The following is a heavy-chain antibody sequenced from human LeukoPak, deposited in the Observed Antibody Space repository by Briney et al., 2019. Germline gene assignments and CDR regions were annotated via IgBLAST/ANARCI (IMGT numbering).Heavy chain of an antibody. D-gene: IGHD4-17*01. CDR1: GYTFTGYF. Sequence: GASVKVSCKTSGYTFTGYFIHWVRQAPGLGLEWMGWINPNSGGTSYAQKFQGRVTMTRDTSISTAYMELSRLNSDDTAVYYCARDATGVAYGDYADFWGQGTLVTVSS. CDR2: INPNSGGT. CDR3: ARDATGVAYGDYADF. V-gene: IGHV1-2*02. J-gene: IGHJ4*02.